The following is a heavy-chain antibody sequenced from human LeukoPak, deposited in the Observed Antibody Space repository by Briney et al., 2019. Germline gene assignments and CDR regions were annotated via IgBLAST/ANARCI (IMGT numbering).Heavy chain of an antibody. D-gene: IGHD2-8*01. J-gene: IGHJ6*01. CDR3: ARHMNGGTIPMDV. V-gene: IGHV4-59*08. CDR1: GVSISGYF. Sequence: SETLSLTCTLSGVSISGYFWSWFRHPPGVRREYIADMRYSGAPTYNPSLRSRVSISLDTSKNKCSLKLSSVTAADTAVYYCARHMNGGTIPMDVWGQGTMVTVSS. CDR2: MRYSGAP.